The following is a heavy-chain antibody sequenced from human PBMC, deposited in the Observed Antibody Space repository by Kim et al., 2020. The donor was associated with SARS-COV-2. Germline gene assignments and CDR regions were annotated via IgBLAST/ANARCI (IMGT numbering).Heavy chain of an antibody. CDR3: ARHWASYGLMGQFDY. V-gene: IGHV5-10-1*01. Sequence: GESLKISCKGSGYSFTSYWISWVRQMPGKGLEWMGRIDPSDSYTNYSPSFQGHVTISADKSISTAYLQWSSLKASDTAMYYCARHWASYGLMGQFDYWGQGTLVTVSS. CDR1: GYSFTSYW. CDR2: IDPSDSYT. D-gene: IGHD5-18*01. J-gene: IGHJ4*02.